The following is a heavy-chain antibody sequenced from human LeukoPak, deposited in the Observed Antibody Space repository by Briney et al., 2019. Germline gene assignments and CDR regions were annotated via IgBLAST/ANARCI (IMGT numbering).Heavy chain of an antibody. CDR2: IYYSGST. Sequence: SETLSLTCTVSGGSISSGGYYWSWIRQHPGKGLEWIGYIYYSGSTYYNPSLKSRVTISVDTSKNQFSLKLSSVTAADTAVYYCARKPPQRYCSSTSCSPFDYWGQGTLVTVSS. CDR3: ARKPPQRYCSSTSCSPFDY. J-gene: IGHJ4*02. V-gene: IGHV4-31*03. CDR1: GGSISSGGYY. D-gene: IGHD2-2*01.